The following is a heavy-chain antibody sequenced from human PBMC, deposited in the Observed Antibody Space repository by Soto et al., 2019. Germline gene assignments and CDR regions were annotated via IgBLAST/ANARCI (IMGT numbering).Heavy chain of an antibody. J-gene: IGHJ5*02. V-gene: IGHV1-3*04. D-gene: IGHD3-10*01. CDR3: VRGKEAGVWFDP. Sequence: DSVKVSCKASGFTFSHHSIHWVRQAPGQRLEWMGWINSDTGYTKYSQKFQARLAITWDSSAKTAYMELSSLQSEDTAVYYCVRGKEAGVWFDPWGQVTLVTVSS. CDR1: GFTFSHHS. CDR2: INSDTGYT.